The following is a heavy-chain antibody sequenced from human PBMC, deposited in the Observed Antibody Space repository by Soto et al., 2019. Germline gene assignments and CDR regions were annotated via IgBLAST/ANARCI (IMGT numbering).Heavy chain of an antibody. V-gene: IGHV1-58*01. CDR1: GFTFTSSA. Sequence: SVKVSCKASGFTFTSSAVQWVRPARGQRLEWIGWIVVGSGNTNYAQKFQERVTITRDMSTSTAYMELSSLRSEDTAVYYCAAGESAPTLYDILTGYRPLYYYYGMDVWGQGTTVTVSS. CDR3: AAGESAPTLYDILTGYRPLYYYYGMDV. J-gene: IGHJ6*02. CDR2: IVVGSGNT. D-gene: IGHD3-9*01.